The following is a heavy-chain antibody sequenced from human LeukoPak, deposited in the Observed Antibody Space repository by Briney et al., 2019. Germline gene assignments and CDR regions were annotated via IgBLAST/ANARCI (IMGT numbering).Heavy chain of an antibody. Sequence: PGGSLRLSCAASGFTFTSYAMSWVRQAPGKGLEWVSALSGSGDRAYYADSVKGRFTISRDNSKNTLYLQMNSLRAEDTAAYYCTKDEAGAGIKNDYGGREPVATVP. V-gene: IGHV3-23*01. CDR2: LSGSGDRA. CDR3: TKDEAGAGIKNDY. CDR1: GFTFTSYA. D-gene: IGHD6-19*01. J-gene: IGHJ4*02.